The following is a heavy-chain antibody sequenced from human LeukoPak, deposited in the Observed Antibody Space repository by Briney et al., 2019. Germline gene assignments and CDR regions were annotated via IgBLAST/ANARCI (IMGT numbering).Heavy chain of an antibody. CDR3: ARGKIAAAGTGPENFDY. CDR1: GGSLSGYY. V-gene: IGHV4-34*01. Sequence: SETLSLTCAVYGGSLSGYYWSWIRQPPGKGLEWIGEINHSGSTNYNPSLKSRVTISVDTSKNQFSLKLSSVTAADTAVYYCARGKIAAAGTGPENFDYWGQGTLVTVSS. J-gene: IGHJ4*02. CDR2: INHSGST. D-gene: IGHD6-13*01.